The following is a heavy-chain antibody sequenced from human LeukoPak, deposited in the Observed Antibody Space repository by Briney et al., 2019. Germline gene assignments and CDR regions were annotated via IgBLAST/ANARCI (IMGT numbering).Heavy chain of an antibody. CDR1: GGTFSSYA. CDR2: IIPILGIA. D-gene: IGHD2-2*01. J-gene: IGHJ3*01. CDR3: ARGGIAVIPARNAFDV. Sequence: SVKVSCKASGGTFSSYAISWVRQAPGQGLEWMGRIIPILGIANYAQKFQGRVTITADKSTSTAYMELSSLRSEDTAVYYCARGGIAVIPARNAFDVWGQGTMVTVSS. V-gene: IGHV1-69*04.